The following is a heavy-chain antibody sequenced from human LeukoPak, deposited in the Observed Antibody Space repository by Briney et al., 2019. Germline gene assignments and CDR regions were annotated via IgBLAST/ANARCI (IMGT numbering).Heavy chain of an antibody. CDR2: ICPGDSDT. CDR3: ARGGYSNTYRGDY. J-gene: IGHJ4*02. V-gene: IGHV5-51*01. CDR1: GYSFTSHW. D-gene: IGHD5-18*01. Sequence: GESLKISCKGFGYSFTSHWIGWVRQMPGKGLEWMGIICPGDSDTRYSPSFQGQVTISADKSINTAYLQWSSLKASDTAMYYCARGGYSNTYRGDYWGQGTLVTVSS.